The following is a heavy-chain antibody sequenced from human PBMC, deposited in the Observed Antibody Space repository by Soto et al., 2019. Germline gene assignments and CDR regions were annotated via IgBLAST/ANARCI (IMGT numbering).Heavy chain of an antibody. V-gene: IGHV4-59*08. CDR1: GGSISSYY. CDR2: IYYSGST. D-gene: IGHD6-13*01. CDR3: ARGIAAAGSEDFDY. Sequence: SETLSLTCTVSGGSISSYYWSRIRQPPGKGLEWIGYIYYSGSTNYNPSLKSRVTISVDTSKNQFSLKLSSVTAADTAVYYCARGIAAAGSEDFDYWGQGTLVTVSS. J-gene: IGHJ4*02.